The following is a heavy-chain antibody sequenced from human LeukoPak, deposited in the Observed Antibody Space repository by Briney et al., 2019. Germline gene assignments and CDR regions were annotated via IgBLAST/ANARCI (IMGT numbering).Heavy chain of an antibody. CDR2: INPNSGGT. CDR1: GYTFTGYY. D-gene: IGHD5-18*01. CDR3: VRDRGLRKDTAMVP. Sequence: SVKVSCKASGYTFTGYYMHWVRQAPGEGREWMGWINPNSGGTNYAQKFQGRVTMTRDTSISTAYMELSRLRTDDTAVYYCVRDRGLRKDTAMVPWGQGTLVTVSS. V-gene: IGHV1-2*02. J-gene: IGHJ5*02.